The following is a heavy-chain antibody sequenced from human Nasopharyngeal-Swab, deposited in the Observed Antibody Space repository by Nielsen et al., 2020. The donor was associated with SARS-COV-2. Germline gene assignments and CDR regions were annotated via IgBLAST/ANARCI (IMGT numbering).Heavy chain of an antibody. CDR1: QFTLTTYN. V-gene: IGHV3-48*02. CDR2: ITSSASTI. CDR3: TRDGLNGYYDSSGYPLRDGMDV. D-gene: IGHD3-22*01. Sequence: GESLKISCVASQFTLTTYNMTWVRQAPGQGLEWLSYITSSASTIHYADSLKGRFAISRDNAENALYLKMNSLRDEDTAVYYCTRDGLNGYYDSSGYPLRDGMDVWGQGTTVTVCS. J-gene: IGHJ6*02.